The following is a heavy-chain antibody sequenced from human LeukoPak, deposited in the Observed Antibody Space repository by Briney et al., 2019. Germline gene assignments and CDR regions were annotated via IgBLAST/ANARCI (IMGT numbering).Heavy chain of an antibody. CDR1: GFTFSSYG. CDR2: ISYDGSNK. V-gene: IGHV3-30*18. CDR3: AKGDSSSWNSVPGY. Sequence: GGSLRPSCAASGFTFSSYGMHWVRQAPGKGLEWVAVISYDGSNKYYADSVKGRFTISRDNSKNTLYLQMNSLRAEDTAVYFCAKGDSSSWNSVPGYWGQGTLVTVSS. D-gene: IGHD6-13*01. J-gene: IGHJ4*02.